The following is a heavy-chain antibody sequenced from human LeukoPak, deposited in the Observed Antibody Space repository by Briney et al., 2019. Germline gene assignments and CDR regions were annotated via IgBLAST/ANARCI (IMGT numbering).Heavy chain of an antibody. J-gene: IGHJ4*02. Sequence: GGSLRLSCAASGFTFSAYGMHWVRQAPVKGLEWVAFIRYDGSNKYYPDSVRGRFTVSRDNSKNTLYLQMNSLRAEDTAVYYCARDRRYGYYFDYWGQGILVTVSS. D-gene: IGHD5-18*01. V-gene: IGHV3-30*02. CDR1: GFTFSAYG. CDR3: ARDRRYGYYFDY. CDR2: IRYDGSNK.